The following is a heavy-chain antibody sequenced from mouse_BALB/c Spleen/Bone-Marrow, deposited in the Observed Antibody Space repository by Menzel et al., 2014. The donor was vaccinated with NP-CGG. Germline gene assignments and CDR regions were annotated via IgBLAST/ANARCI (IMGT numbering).Heavy chain of an antibody. J-gene: IGHJ4*01. CDR1: GFTFSSYA. CDR2: ISSGGSDT. D-gene: IGHD3-1*01. V-gene: IGHV5-9-1*01. Sequence: DVMLVESGGGLVKPGGSLKLSCTTSGFTFSSYAMSWVRQTPEKRLEWVAVISSGGSDTYYPDSVKGRFTVSRDNAKNTLYLQMSSLRSEDTALYYCARRSDLRASMEYWGQGTSVTVSS. CDR3: ARRSDLRASMEY.